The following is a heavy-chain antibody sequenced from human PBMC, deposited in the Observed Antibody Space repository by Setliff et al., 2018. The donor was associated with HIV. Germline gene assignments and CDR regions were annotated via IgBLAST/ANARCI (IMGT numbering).Heavy chain of an antibody. Sequence: GSGPTLVNPTPTLTLTCTFSGFSLTTYAVGVAWIRQPPGKAPEWLALIYGDDDKCYSPSLSNRLTITKDTSKNQVVLTMTNMDPVDTDTYYCAHSSYRLLGVYQLLLDIWGQGTKVTVSS. J-gene: IGHJ3*02. CDR2: IYGDDDK. D-gene: IGHD2-2*01. CDR3: AHSSYRLLGVYQLLLDI. V-gene: IGHV2-5*02. CDR1: GFSLTTYAVG.